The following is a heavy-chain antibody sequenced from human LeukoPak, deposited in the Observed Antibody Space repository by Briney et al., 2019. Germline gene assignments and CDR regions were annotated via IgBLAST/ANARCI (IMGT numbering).Heavy chain of an antibody. CDR1: GFTFSDYY. D-gene: IGHD6-13*01. CDR2: ISSSGSTI. CDR3: ARVGYSSGWYVSPTLYYFDY. V-gene: IGHV3-11*01. Sequence: GGSLSLSCAASGFTFSDYYMSWIRQAPGKGLEWVSYISSSGSTIYYADSVKGRFTISRDNAKNSLYLQMNSLRAEDTAVYYCARVGYSSGWYVSPTLYYFDYWGQGTLVTVSS. J-gene: IGHJ4*02.